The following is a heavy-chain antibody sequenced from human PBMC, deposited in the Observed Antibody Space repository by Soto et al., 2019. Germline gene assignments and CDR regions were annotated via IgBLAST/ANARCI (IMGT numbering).Heavy chain of an antibody. CDR1: GFRFSDYG. Sequence: QVSLVESGGGVVQSGRSLRVSCAASGFRFSDYGIHWVRQFPGEGLEWLGVIWYDGHRRDYGDSVKGRFTISRDNSKSTAYLQMDTLRAEDTGVYYCARDGGGGDWNYFEYWGLGTLVVVSS. J-gene: IGHJ4*02. V-gene: IGHV3-33*01. D-gene: IGHD1-1*01. CDR2: IWYDGHRR. CDR3: ARDGGGGDWNYFEY.